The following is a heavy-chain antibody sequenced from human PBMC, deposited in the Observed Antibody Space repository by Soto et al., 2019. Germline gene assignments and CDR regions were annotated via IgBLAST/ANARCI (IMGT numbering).Heavy chain of an antibody. CDR1: GFTFSSYS. CDR2: ISSSSSYI. Sequence: EVQLVESGGGLVKPGGSLRLSCAASGFTFSSYSMNWVRQAPGKGLEWVSSISSSSSYIYYADSVKGRFTISRDNAKNSLYLQMNSLRAEDTAVYYCARATYYYGSGSYLLGMDVWGQGPTVTVSS. V-gene: IGHV3-21*01. CDR3: ARATYYYGSGSYLLGMDV. D-gene: IGHD3-10*01. J-gene: IGHJ6*02.